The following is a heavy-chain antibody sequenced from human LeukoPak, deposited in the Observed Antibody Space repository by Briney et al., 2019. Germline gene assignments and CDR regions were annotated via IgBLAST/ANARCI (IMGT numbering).Heavy chain of an antibody. D-gene: IGHD6-19*01. CDR1: GYTFPSYF. V-gene: IGHV1-2*04. CDR2: INPNSGGT. Sequence: ASVKVSCKASGYTFPSYFMHWVRQAPGQGLEWMGWINPNSGGTNYAQKFQGWVTMTRDTSISTAYMELSRLRSDDTAVYYCARGSSRIAVAGTDYWGQGTLVTVSS. CDR3: ARGSSRIAVAGTDY. J-gene: IGHJ4*02.